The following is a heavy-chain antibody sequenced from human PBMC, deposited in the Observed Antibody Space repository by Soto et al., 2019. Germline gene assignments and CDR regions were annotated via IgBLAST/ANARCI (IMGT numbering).Heavy chain of an antibody. CDR3: KVTTPKNYYYYYYMAV. D-gene: IGHD4-17*01. Sequence: GGSLRLSCVASGFTFSGSAMHWVRQASGKGLEWVGRIRSKANSYATAYAASVKGRFTISRDDSKNTAYLQMNSLKTEDTAVYYCKVTTPKNYYYYYYMAVWGKGTTVTV. CDR2: IRSKANSYAT. J-gene: IGHJ6*03. V-gene: IGHV3-73*01. CDR1: GFTFSGSA.